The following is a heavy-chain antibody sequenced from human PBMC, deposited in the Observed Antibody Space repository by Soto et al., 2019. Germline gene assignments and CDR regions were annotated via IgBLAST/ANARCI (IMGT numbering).Heavy chain of an antibody. V-gene: IGHV1-69*13. CDR2: IIPIFGTA. CDR3: ARDRESIAASWYYGMDV. D-gene: IGHD6-6*01. Sequence: GASVKVSCKASGGTFSSYAISWVRQAPGQGLEWMGGIIPIFGTANYAQKFQGRVTITADESTSTAYMELSSLRSEDTAVYYCARDRESIAASWYYGMDVWGQGTTVTVSS. CDR1: GGTFSSYA. J-gene: IGHJ6*02.